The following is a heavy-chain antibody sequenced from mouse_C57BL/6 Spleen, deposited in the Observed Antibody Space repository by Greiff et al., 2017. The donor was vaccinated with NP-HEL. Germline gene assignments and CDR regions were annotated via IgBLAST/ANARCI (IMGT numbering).Heavy chain of an antibody. J-gene: IGHJ2*01. V-gene: IGHV5-17*01. CDR3: ASEGYDGYYNY. D-gene: IGHD2-3*01. CDR2: ISSGSSTI. CDR1: GFTFSDYG. Sequence: EVHLVESGGGLVKPGGSLKLSCAASGFTFSDYGMHWVRQAPEKGLEWVAYISSGSSTIYYADTVKGRFTISRDNAKNTLFLQMTSLRSEDTAMYYCASEGYDGYYNYWGQGTTLTVSS.